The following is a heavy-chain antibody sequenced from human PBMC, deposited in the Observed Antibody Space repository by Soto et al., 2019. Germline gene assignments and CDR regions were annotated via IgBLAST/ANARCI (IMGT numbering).Heavy chain of an antibody. Sequence: SETLSLTCTVSGGSISSYYWSWIRQPPGKGLEWIGYIYYSGSTNYNPSLKSRVTISVDTSKNQFSLKLSSVPAADTAVYYCAGSIAAAGLDYWGQGTLVTVSS. D-gene: IGHD6-13*01. CDR2: IYYSGST. CDR1: GGSISSYY. CDR3: AGSIAAAGLDY. J-gene: IGHJ4*02. V-gene: IGHV4-59*01.